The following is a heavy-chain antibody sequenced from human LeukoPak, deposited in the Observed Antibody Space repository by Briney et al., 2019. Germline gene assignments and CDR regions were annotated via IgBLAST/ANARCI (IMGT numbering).Heavy chain of an antibody. D-gene: IGHD2-2*01. CDR3: AKDIRIVLVPTTMLNHAFDI. CDR2: VSSSGAST. Sequence: GGSLRLSCVVSGFTFSSYSMNWVRQAPGKGLEWVSVVSSSGASTYYADSVKGRFTISRDNSKNTMYLQMNSLRAEDTAVYYCAKDIRIVLVPTTMLNHAFDIWGLGTMVTVSS. CDR1: GFTFSSYS. J-gene: IGHJ3*02. V-gene: IGHV3-23*01.